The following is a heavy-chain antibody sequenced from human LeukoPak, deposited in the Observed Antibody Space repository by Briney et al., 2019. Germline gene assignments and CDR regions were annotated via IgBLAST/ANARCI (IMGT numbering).Heavy chain of an antibody. Sequence: GASVRISCLSSGYTFTGHFIHWVRQAPGQGLAWMGWNNPKSGSANYPQHFQVRMAITRDTSISTAFMELSSLRSDDTATYFCARDRADEYSSGSYVSFDPWGRGTLLTVSS. J-gene: IGHJ5*02. V-gene: IGHV1-2*02. CDR1: GYTFTGHF. D-gene: IGHD3-10*01. CDR2: NNPKSGSA. CDR3: ARDRADEYSSGSYVSFDP.